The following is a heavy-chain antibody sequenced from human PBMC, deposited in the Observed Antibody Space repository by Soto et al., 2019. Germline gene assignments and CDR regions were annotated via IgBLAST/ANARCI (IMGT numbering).Heavy chain of an antibody. Sequence: PGDSRNISLHRAGYSFSNYCIRWVPEMPGEGLEWMGFIYPGDSDTIYSPSFQGQVTISADKSITTAYLQWNSLKASDSAMYYCVRPRKHSTSSSSKSWFDPWGQGTLVTVSS. CDR1: GYSFSNYC. CDR2: IYPGDSDT. D-gene: IGHD6-6*01. J-gene: IGHJ5*02. V-gene: IGHV5-51*01. CDR3: VRPRKHSTSSSSKSWFDP.